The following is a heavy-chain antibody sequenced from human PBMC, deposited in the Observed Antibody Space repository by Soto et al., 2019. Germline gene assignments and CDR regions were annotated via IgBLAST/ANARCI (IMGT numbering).Heavy chain of an antibody. Sequence: SVKVSCKASGGTFSSYAISWVRQAPGQGLEWMGGIIPIFGTANYAQKFQGRVTITADKSTSTASMELSSLTSEDTAVYYCAGGNSRSRYYYYYGMDVWGQGTTVTVSS. V-gene: IGHV1-69*06. CDR3: AGGNSRSRYYYYYGMDV. J-gene: IGHJ6*02. D-gene: IGHD6-6*01. CDR1: GGTFSSYA. CDR2: IIPIFGTA.